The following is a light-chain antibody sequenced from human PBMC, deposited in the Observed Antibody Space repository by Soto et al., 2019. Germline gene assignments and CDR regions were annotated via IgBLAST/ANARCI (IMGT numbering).Light chain of an antibody. CDR1: KIVFPN. CDR2: SAS. Sequence: EIVMTQSPATLSVSPGEKATPPSRASKIVFPNVAWYQQRPGQAPRLLIYSASTRATGIPARFSGSGSGTEFTLTISSLQSEDFAIYYCQQSTGWPLTFGQGTEVEIK. V-gene: IGKV3-15*01. J-gene: IGKJ1*01. CDR3: QQSTGWPLT.